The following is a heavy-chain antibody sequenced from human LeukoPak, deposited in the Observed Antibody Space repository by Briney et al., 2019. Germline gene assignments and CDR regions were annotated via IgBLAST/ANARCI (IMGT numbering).Heavy chain of an antibody. D-gene: IGHD3-22*01. CDR3: ARFGVVISLGRRKSWFDP. V-gene: IGHV1-18*01. J-gene: IGHJ5*02. Sequence: AASVKVYCKASGYTFTSYGISWVRQAPGQGLEWMGWISAYNSNTNYAQKLQGRVTMTTDTSTSTAYMELRSLRSDDTAVYYCARFGVVISLGRRKSWFDPWGQGTLVTVSS. CDR2: ISAYNSNT. CDR1: GYTFTSYG.